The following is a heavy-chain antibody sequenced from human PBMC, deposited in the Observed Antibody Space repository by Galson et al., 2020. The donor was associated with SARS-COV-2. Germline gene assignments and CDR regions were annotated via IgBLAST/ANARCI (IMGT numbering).Heavy chain of an antibody. CDR1: GYSFTSYW. Sequence: GESLKISCKGSGYSFTSYWIGWVRQMPGKGLEWMGIIYPGDSDTRYSPSFQGQVTISADKSISTAYLQWSSLKASDTAMYYCARPTYYYDSSGYFLGWFDPWGQGTLVTVSS. V-gene: IGHV5-51*01. CDR2: IYPGDSDT. D-gene: IGHD3-22*01. J-gene: IGHJ5*02. CDR3: ARPTYYYDSSGYFLGWFDP.